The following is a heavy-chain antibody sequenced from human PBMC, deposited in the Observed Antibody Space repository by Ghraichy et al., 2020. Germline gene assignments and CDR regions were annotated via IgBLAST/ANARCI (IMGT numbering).Heavy chain of an antibody. CDR2: INPNSGGT. D-gene: IGHD6-13*01. V-gene: IGHV1-2*04. CDR3: ARDASSWPYYYYYGMDV. Sequence: ASVKVSCKASGYTFTGYYMHWVRQAPGQGLEWMGWINPNSGGTNYAQKFQGWVTMTRDTSISTAYMELSRLRSDDTAVYYCARDASSWPYYYYYGMDVWGQGTTVTVSS. CDR1: GYTFTGYY. J-gene: IGHJ6*02.